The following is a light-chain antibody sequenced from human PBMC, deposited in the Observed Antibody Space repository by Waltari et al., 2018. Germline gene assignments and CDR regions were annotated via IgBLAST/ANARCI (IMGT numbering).Light chain of an antibody. V-gene: IGLV5-45*02. CDR1: SGINVGTHR. CDR3: MIWHSSAWV. Sequence: QAVLTQPSSLSASPGASASLTCTLRSGINVGTHRIYLYPHKPGSPPQYLLRYKSDSDKQQGSGVPSRFSGSKDASANAGILLISGLQSEDEADYYCMIWHSSAWVFGGGTKLTVL. J-gene: IGLJ3*02. CDR2: YKSDSDK.